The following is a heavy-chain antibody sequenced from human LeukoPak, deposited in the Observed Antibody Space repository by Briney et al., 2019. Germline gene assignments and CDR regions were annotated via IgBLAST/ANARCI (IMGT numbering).Heavy chain of an antibody. CDR3: ARKLADDAFDI. J-gene: IGHJ3*02. CDR1: GFTFSSYW. CDR2: IKPDGSEK. V-gene: IGHV3-7*01. Sequence: PGGSLRLSCAASGFTFSSYWMSWVRQAPGKGLEWVANIKPDGSEKYYVDSVKGRFTISRDNAKNSLYLQMNSLRAEDTAVYYCARKLADDAFDIWGQGTMVTVSS.